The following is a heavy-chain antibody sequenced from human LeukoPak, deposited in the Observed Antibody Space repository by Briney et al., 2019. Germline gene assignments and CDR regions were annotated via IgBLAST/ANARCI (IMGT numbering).Heavy chain of an antibody. J-gene: IGHJ4*02. D-gene: IGHD1-1*01. CDR2: ISYDGSNK. V-gene: IGHV3-30-3*01. CDR1: GYTFSSYA. CDR3: ARDRQGWTDGPDY. Sequence: GRSLRLSCAASGYTFSSYAMHWVRQAPGKGLEWVAVISYDGSNKYYADSVKGRFTISRDNSKNTLYLQMNSLRAEDTAVYYCARDRQGWTDGPDYWGQGTLVTISS.